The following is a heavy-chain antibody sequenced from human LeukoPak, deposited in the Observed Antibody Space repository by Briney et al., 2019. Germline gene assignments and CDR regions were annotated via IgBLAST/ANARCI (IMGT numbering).Heavy chain of an antibody. Sequence: PGGSLRLSCAASGLTFSTNWMSWVRQAAGKGLEWVANIKQDGSDKNYVDSVKGRFTISRDNAKNSLYLQMNSLRVEDTAVYYCARDGKSKQGFDYWGQGTLVTVSS. CDR3: ARDGKSKQGFDY. D-gene: IGHD4-23*01. CDR2: IKQDGSDK. V-gene: IGHV3-7*01. CDR1: GLTFSTNW. J-gene: IGHJ4*02.